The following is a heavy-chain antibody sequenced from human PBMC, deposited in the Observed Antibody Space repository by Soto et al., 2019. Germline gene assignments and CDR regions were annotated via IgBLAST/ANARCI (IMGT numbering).Heavy chain of an antibody. V-gene: IGHV1-8*01. J-gene: IGHJ4*02. Sequence: ASVKVSCKASGYTFTSYDINWVRQATGQGLEWMGWMNPNSGNTGYAQKFQGRVTMTRNTSISTAYMELSSLGSEDTAVYYCSILFRSSWYPFYYFDYWGQGTLVTVSS. CDR1: GYTFTSYD. D-gene: IGHD6-13*01. CDR2: MNPNSGNT. CDR3: SILFRSSWYPFYYFDY.